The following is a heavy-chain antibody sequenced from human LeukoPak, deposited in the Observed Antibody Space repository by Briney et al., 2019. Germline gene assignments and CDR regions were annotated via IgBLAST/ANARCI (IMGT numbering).Heavy chain of an antibody. CDR3: ARDTFGDYSFDY. D-gene: IGHD4-17*01. Sequence: GGSLRLSCAASGFTFSSYAMSWVRQAPGKGLERVSAISGSGSSTYYADSVKGRFTISRDNSKNTLYLQMNSLRAEDTAVYYCARDTFGDYSFDYWGQGTLVTVSS. J-gene: IGHJ4*02. CDR2: ISGSGSST. CDR1: GFTFSSYA. V-gene: IGHV3-23*01.